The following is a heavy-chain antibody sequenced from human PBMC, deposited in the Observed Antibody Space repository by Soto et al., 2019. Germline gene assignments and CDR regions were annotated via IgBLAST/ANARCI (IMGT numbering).Heavy chain of an antibody. CDR3: ARTYCSGGSCYFGFDY. D-gene: IGHD2-15*01. J-gene: IGHJ4*02. Sequence: QVQLQESGPGLVKPSQTLSLTCTVSGGSISSGGYYWSWIRQHPGKGLEWIGYIYYSGSTYYNPSRKSRVTISVDTSKNQSSLKLSSVTAADTAVYYCARTYCSGGSCYFGFDYWGQGTLVTVSS. CDR1: GGSISSGGYY. CDR2: IYYSGST. V-gene: IGHV4-31*03.